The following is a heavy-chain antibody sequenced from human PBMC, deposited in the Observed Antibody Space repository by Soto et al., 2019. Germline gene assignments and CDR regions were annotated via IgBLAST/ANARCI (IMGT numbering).Heavy chain of an antibody. D-gene: IGHD3-3*01. CDR2: IVVGSGNT. CDR1: GFTFTSSA. J-gene: IGHJ6*03. V-gene: IGHV1-58*02. CDR3: AAGTRSGYYDLWSGYRDYYYYYMDV. Sequence: GASVKVSCKASGFTFTSSAMQWVRQARGQRLEWIGWIVVGSGNTNYAQKFQERVTITRDMSTSTAYMELSSLRSEDTAVYYCAAGTRSGYYDLWSGYRDYYYYYMDVWGKGTTVTVSS.